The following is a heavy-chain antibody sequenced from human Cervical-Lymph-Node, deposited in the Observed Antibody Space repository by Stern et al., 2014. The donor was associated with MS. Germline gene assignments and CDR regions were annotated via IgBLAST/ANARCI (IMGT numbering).Heavy chain of an antibody. D-gene: IGHD6-19*01. CDR2: VNGKGGST. J-gene: IGHJ5*02. Sequence: EVQLVESGGGVVRPGGSLGLSCAASVFTFEAYGMRWVRQAPGKWLELVSPVNGKGGSTSYADSVKCRFTISRDNAKNSLYLQMNSLRAEDTALYHCARVACPSSVAWFDPWGQGTLVTVSS. CDR3: ARVACPSSVAWFDP. CDR1: VFTFEAYG. V-gene: IGHV3-20*01.